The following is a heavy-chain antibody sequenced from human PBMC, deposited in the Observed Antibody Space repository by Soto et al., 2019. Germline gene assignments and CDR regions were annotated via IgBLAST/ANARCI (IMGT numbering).Heavy chain of an antibody. J-gene: IGHJ4*02. Sequence: QVQLQESGPGLVKPSQTLSLTCTVSGDSISSGGYYWSWIRQHPGKGLEWIGYIYYSGTTYYNPSLERRDSIAAHTAEKQFSMKVKSVTVADTAVYYCASTYYTGDSGPYDYWGQGTLVSVSS. CDR2: IYYSGTT. CDR3: ASTYYTGDSGPYDY. V-gene: IGHV4-31*03. CDR1: GDSISSGGYY. D-gene: IGHD1-26*01.